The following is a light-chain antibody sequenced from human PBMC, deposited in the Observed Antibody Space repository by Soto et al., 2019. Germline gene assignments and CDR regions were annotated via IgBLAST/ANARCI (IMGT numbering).Light chain of an antibody. Sequence: QSALTQPASVSGSPGQSIAISCTGTSSDVGAYKYVSWYQQHPAKAPKLMIYDISSRPSGVSNRFSGSKSGNTASLTISGLQAEDEADYYCYSYTSSSTYVFGTGTKLTVL. CDR3: YSYTSSSTYV. V-gene: IGLV2-14*01. CDR1: SSDVGAYKY. J-gene: IGLJ1*01. CDR2: DIS.